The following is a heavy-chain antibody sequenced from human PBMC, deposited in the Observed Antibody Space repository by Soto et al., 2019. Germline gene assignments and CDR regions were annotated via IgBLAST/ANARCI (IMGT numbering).Heavy chain of an antibody. V-gene: IGHV3-74*01. CDR2: MNSDGSDT. Sequence: GGSLRLSCAASGFTFTRYWMHWVRQSPGKGLVWVSRMNSDGSDTTYADSVKGRFTISRDNAKNTLYLQMNSLRAEDTALYFCARSPYDIRGYYVGYFDYWGQGTLVTVSS. D-gene: IGHD3-22*01. CDR3: ARSPYDIRGYYVGYFDY. J-gene: IGHJ4*02. CDR1: GFTFTRYW.